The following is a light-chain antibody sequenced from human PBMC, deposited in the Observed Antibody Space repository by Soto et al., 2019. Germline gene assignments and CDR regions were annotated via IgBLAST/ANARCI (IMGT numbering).Light chain of an antibody. CDR2: DVT. CDR1: SSDVGGYNY. J-gene: IGLJ2*01. CDR3: SSYTSSSNVV. V-gene: IGLV2-8*01. Sequence: QSALTQPPSASGSPGQSVTISCTGTSSDVGGYNYVSWYQQYPGRAPKLMIYDVTKRPSGVPNRFSGSKSGNTASLTISGLQAEDEADYYCSSYTSSSNVVFGGGTKVTVL.